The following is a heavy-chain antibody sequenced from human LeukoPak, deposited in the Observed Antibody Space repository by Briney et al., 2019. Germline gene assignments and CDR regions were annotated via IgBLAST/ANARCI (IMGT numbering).Heavy chain of an antibody. D-gene: IGHD2-15*01. J-gene: IGHJ6*03. Sequence: GGSLRLSCEDSGFTFSSYGMHWVRQAPGKGLEWVSAISGSGGSTYYADSVKGRFTISRDNSKNTLCLQMNSLRAEDTAVYYCAKEPRYCSGGSCYLRYMDVWGKGTTVTVSS. CDR3: AKEPRYCSGGSCYLRYMDV. CDR2: ISGSGGST. CDR1: GFTFSSYG. V-gene: IGHV3-23*01.